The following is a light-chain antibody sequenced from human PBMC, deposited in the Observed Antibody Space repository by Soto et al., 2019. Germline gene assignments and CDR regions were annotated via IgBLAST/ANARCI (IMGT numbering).Light chain of an antibody. CDR2: EGS. CDR1: SSDVGSYNL. Sequence: QSVLTQPASVSGSPGQSITISCTGTSSDVGSYNLVSWYQQHPGKAPKLMIYEGSKRPSGVSNLFSGSKSCNTASLTISGLQAEDEADYYCCSYAGSSTFVVFGGGTKLTVL. J-gene: IGLJ2*01. V-gene: IGLV2-23*03. CDR3: CSYAGSSTFVV.